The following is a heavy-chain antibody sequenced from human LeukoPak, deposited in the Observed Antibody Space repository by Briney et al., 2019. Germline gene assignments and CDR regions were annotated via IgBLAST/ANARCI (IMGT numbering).Heavy chain of an antibody. Sequence: GGSLRLSCAASGFTFSIYSMNWVRQAPGKGLEWLSYITSDSNTIYYADSVKGRFTISRDNAKNSLYLQMNSLRAEDTAIYYCASSRGYCENWGQGTLVTVSS. CDR1: GFTFSIYS. J-gene: IGHJ4*02. CDR2: ITSDSNTI. D-gene: IGHD2-2*01. V-gene: IGHV3-48*01. CDR3: ASSRGYCEN.